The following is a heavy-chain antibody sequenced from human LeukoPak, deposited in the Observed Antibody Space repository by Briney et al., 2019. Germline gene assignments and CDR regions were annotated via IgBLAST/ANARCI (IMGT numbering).Heavy chain of an antibody. J-gene: IGHJ4*02. V-gene: IGHV3-30*18. CDR1: GLPFSSYA. CDR2: ISYDGSNE. Sequence: GGSLRLSCAASGLPFSSYAMHWVRQAPGKGLEWVALISYDGSNEHYADSVKGRFTISRDNSKNTLYLQVNSLRAEDTAVYYCAKGEVIAVAGSFDYWGQGTLVTVSS. CDR3: AKGEVIAVAGSFDY. D-gene: IGHD6-19*01.